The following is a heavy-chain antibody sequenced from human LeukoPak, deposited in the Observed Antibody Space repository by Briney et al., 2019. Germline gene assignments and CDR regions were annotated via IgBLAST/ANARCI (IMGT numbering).Heavy chain of an antibody. Sequence: PGGSLRLSCAASGFTFSSYGMHWVRQAPGKGLEWVAFIRYDGSNKYYADSVKGRFTISRDNSKNTLYLQMNSLRAEDTAVYYCAHPDPWDYGGTNFDYWGQGTLVTVSS. D-gene: IGHD4-23*01. CDR3: AHPDPWDYGGTNFDY. CDR2: IRYDGSNK. J-gene: IGHJ4*02. CDR1: GFTFSSYG. V-gene: IGHV3-30*02.